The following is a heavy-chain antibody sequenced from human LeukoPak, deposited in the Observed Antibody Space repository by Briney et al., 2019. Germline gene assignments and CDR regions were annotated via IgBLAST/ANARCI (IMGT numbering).Heavy chain of an antibody. CDR1: GITFSTYT. D-gene: IGHD3-10*01. V-gene: IGHV3-21*01. CDR3: VSPGHYGSGRSDP. Sequence: GGSLRLSCAASGITFSTYTMNWVRQAPGKGLEWVSSISSSSAYIYYADSVKGRFTISRDNAKNSLYLQMNSLRADDTAVYYCVSPGHYGSGRSDPWGQGTLVTVSS. CDR2: ISSSSAYI. J-gene: IGHJ5*02.